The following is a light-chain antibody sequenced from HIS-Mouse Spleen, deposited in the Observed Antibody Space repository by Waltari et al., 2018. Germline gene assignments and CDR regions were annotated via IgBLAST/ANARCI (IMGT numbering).Light chain of an antibody. V-gene: IGLV6-57*04. CDR1: SGSIASNY. CDR3: QSYDSSNLV. Sequence: NFMLTQPHSVSESPGKPVTISCTRSSGSIASNYLQWYQQRPGTAPTTVIYEDNQRPSGVPDRFSGSIDSSSNSASLTISGLKTEDEADYYCQSYDSSNLVFGGGTKLTVL. CDR2: EDN. J-gene: IGLJ3*02.